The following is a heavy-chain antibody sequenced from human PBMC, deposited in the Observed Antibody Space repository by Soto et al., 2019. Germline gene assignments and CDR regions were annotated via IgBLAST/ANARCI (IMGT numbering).Heavy chain of an antibody. Sequence: SETLSLTCTVSGGSISSGDYYWSWIRQPPGKGLEWIGYIYYSGSTYYNPSLKSRVTISVDTSKNQFSLKLSSVTAADTAVYYCARERGGAARPGTLYYFDYWGQGTLVTVSS. CDR2: IYYSGST. CDR1: GGSISSGDYY. D-gene: IGHD6-6*01. V-gene: IGHV4-30-4*01. J-gene: IGHJ4*02. CDR3: ARERGGAARPGTLYYFDY.